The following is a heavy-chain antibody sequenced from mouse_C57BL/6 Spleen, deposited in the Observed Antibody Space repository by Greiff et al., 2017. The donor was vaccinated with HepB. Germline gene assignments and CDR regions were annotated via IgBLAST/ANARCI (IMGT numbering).Heavy chain of an antibody. V-gene: IGHV1-39*01. CDR2: INPNYGTT. CDR3: ARFGNDDGYYLDY. Sequence: VQLKQSGPELVKPGASVKISCKASGYSFTDYNMNWVKQSNGKSLEWIGVINPNYGTTSSNQKFKGKATLTVDQSSSTAYLQLNSLTSEDSAVYYCARFGNDDGYYLDYWGQGTTLTVSS. CDR1: GYSFTDYN. J-gene: IGHJ2*01. D-gene: IGHD2-3*01.